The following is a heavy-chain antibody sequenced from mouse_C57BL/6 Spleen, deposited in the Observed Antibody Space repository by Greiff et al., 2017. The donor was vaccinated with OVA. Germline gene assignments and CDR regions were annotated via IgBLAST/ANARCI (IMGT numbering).Heavy chain of an antibody. CDR2: IYPGSGNT. D-gene: IGHD4-1*01. V-gene: IGHV1-76*01. CDR1: GYTFTDYY. Sequence: QVQLKESGAELVRPGASVKLSCKASGYTFTDYYINWVKQRPGQGLEWIARIYPGSGNTYYNEKFKGKATLTAEKSSSTAYMQLSSLTSEDSAVYYCARSGNHWGVAVWGTGTTVTVSA. J-gene: IGHJ1*03. CDR3: ARSGNHWGVAV.